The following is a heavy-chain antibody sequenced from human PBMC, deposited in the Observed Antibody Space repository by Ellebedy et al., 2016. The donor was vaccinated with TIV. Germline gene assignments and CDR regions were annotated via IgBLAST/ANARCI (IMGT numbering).Heavy chain of an antibody. Sequence: ASVKVSCKASGYTFTSYFMHWVRQAPGQGLEWMGIINPSGGSTTYAQRFQGRLTMTRDTSTSTVHIELSSLTSDDTAVYYCATFAGGNPPRREDYWGQGTLVTVSS. CDR2: INPSGGST. CDR1: GYTFTSYF. CDR3: ATFAGGNPPRREDY. J-gene: IGHJ4*02. D-gene: IGHD4-23*01. V-gene: IGHV1-46*01.